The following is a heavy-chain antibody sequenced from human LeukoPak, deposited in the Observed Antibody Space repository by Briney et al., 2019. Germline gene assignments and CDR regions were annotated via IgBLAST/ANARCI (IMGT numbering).Heavy chain of an antibody. CDR2: IYYRGST. J-gene: IGHJ4*02. Sequence: PSETLSLTCTVSGGSISSDYWSWVRQPPGKGLEWIGYIYYRGSTNYNPSLKSRVTISVDTSKNQFSLKLSSVTAADTAVYYCARLSGYSSGHYYSDYWGQGTLVTVSS. CDR3: ARLSGYSSGHYYSDY. CDR1: GGSISSDY. V-gene: IGHV4-59*01. D-gene: IGHD3-22*01.